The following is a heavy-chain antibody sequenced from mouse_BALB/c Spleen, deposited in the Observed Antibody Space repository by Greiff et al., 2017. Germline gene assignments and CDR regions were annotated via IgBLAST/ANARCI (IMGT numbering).Heavy chain of an antibody. CDR1: GYTFTSYD. V-gene: IGHV1S26*01. Sequence: VQLQQSGPELVKPGALVKISCKASGYTFTSYDINWVKQRPGQGLEWIGYINPSTGYTEYNQKFKDKATLTADKSSSTAYMQLSSLTSEDSAVYYCARELGDAYWGQGTLVTVSA. J-gene: IGHJ3*01. CDR3: ARELGDAY. D-gene: IGHD4-1*01. CDR2: INPSTGYT.